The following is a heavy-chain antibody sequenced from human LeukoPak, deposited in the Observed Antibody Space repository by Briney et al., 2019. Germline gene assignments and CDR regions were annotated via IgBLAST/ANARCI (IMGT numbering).Heavy chain of an antibody. CDR1: GFSFSSYG. D-gene: IGHD2-2*01. J-gene: IGHJ4*02. CDR2: IGYDGSNK. V-gene: IGHV3-33*08. CDR3: ARVICSRTSCYLIYDY. Sequence: GVSLRLSCAASGFSFSSYGIHWVRQAPGKGLEWVAVIGYDGSNKYYADFVKGRFTISRDNAKNTLYLQMNSLRAEDTAVYYSARVICSRTSCYLIYDYWGEGTLVTVSS.